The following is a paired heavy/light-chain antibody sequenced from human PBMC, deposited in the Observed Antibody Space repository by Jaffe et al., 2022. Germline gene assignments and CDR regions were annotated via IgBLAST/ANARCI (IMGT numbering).Light chain of an antibody. CDR2: SDT. CDR3: QSTDSSGTHVV. Sequence: SFELTQPPSVSVSPGQTARITCSGDVLPDQYTYWYRQKPGQAPLLVIYSDTERPSGIPDRFSGSSSGTIVTLTISGVQAEDEADYYCQSTDSSGTHVVFGGGTKLTVL. V-gene: IGLV3-25*03. J-gene: IGLJ3*02. CDR1: VLPDQY.
Heavy chain of an antibody. CDR2: IYFSGVT. Sequence: QLQLQESGPGLVKPSETLSLICTVSGGSVDNNNYYWGWIRQPPGKGLEWIGSIYFSGVTYYNPSLESRVTVSVDTSKNQFSLKLNSVTAADLAVYYCVRQIGTGDAYFEYWGQGSLVTVSP. J-gene: IGHJ4*02. D-gene: IGHD1-26*01. CDR3: VRQIGTGDAYFEY. V-gene: IGHV4-39*01. CDR1: GGSVDNNNYY.